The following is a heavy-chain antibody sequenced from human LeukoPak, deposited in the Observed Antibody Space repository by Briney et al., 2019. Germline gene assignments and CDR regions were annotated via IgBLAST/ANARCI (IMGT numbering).Heavy chain of an antibody. CDR1: GFSFSSYT. J-gene: IGHJ4*02. Sequence: GGSLRLSCAASGFSFSSYTMSWVRQAPGKGLERVSGISGSGGSTYYADSVKGRFTISRDNSKNTLYLQMNSLRAEDTAVYYCAKDGGSSGWNAFDYWGQGTLVTVSS. CDR3: AKDGGSSGWNAFDY. V-gene: IGHV3-23*01. D-gene: IGHD6-19*01. CDR2: ISGSGGST.